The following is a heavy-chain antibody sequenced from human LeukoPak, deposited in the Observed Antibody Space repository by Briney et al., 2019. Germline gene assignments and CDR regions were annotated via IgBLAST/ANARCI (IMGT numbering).Heavy chain of an antibody. Sequence: GASVKVSCKGSEYTFTDPAYYMHWVRQATGQGLEWMGWMNPNSGNTGYAQKFQGRVTMTRNTSISTAYMELSSLRSEDTAVYYCARGLPYYFDYWGQGTLVTVSS. CDR3: ARGLPYYFDY. D-gene: IGHD2-15*01. CDR1: EYTFTDPAYY. J-gene: IGHJ4*02. V-gene: IGHV1-8*02. CDR2: MNPNSGNT.